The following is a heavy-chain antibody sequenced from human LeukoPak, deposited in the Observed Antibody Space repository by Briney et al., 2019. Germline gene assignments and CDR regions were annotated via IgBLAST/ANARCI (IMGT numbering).Heavy chain of an antibody. D-gene: IGHD3-22*01. CDR3: ARAAPGYDSSGYYSS. CDR2: IYYSGST. J-gene: IGHJ5*02. CDR1: GGSISSHY. V-gene: IGHV4-59*11. Sequence: SETLSLTCTVSGGSISSHYWSWIRQPPGKGLEWIGYIYYSGSTNYNPSLKSRVTISVDTSKNQFSLKLSSVTAADTAVYYCARAAPGYDSSGYYSSWGQGTLVTVSS.